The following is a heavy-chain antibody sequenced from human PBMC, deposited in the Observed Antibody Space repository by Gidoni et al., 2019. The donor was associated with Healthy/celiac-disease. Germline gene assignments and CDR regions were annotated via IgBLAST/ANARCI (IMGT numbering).Heavy chain of an antibody. CDR1: GGSISSSSYY. CDR2: IYYCGST. CDR3: AGSSTGYYYYGMDV. Sequence: QLQLQESGPGLVKPSETLSLTCTVSGGSISSSSYYWGWIRHPPGKGLEWVGSIYYCGSTYYNPSLKSRVTISVDTSKNQFSLKLSSVTAADTAVYYCAGSSTGYYYYGMDVWGQGTTVTVSS. J-gene: IGHJ6*02. D-gene: IGHD4-4*01. V-gene: IGHV4-39*01.